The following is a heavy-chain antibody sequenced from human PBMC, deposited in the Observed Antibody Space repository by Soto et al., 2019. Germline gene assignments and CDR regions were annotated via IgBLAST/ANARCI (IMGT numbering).Heavy chain of an antibody. CDR2: IDPSDSYT. J-gene: IGHJ6*02. Sequence: GGSLKISCKGSGYSLIRYWISWVRQMPGKGLEWMGRIDPSDSYTNYSPSFQGHVTISADKSISTAYLQWSSLKASDTAMYYCARRNSGYDDNYGMDVWGQGTTVTVSS. CDR3: ARRNSGYDDNYGMDV. CDR1: GYSLIRYW. D-gene: IGHD5-12*01. V-gene: IGHV5-10-1*01.